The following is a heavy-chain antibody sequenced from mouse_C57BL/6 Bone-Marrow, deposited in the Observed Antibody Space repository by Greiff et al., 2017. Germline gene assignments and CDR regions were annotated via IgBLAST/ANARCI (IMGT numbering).Heavy chain of an antibody. J-gene: IGHJ4*01. V-gene: IGHV2-2*01. CDR3: ARNYYYCYYYAMDY. CDR1: GFSLTSYG. CDR2: IWSGGST. Sequence: VKVEESGPGLVQPSQSLSITCTVSGFSLTSYGVHWVRQSPGKGLEWLGVIWSGGSTDYNAAFISRLSISKDNSKSQVFFKMNSLQADDTAIYYCARNYYYCYYYAMDYWGQGTSVTVSS. D-gene: IGHD1-1*01.